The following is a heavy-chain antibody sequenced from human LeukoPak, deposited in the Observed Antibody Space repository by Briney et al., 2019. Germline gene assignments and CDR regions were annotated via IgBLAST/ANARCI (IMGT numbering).Heavy chain of an antibody. Sequence: GASVKVSCKASGYTFTGYYMHWVRQAPGQGLEWMGRINPNSGGTNYAQKFQGRVTMTRDTSISTAYMELSRLRSDDTAVYYCARVRFPRTQGPAGPYYFDYWGQGTLVAVSS. CDR2: INPNSGGT. CDR3: ARVRFPRTQGPAGPYYFDY. D-gene: IGHD3-16*01. J-gene: IGHJ4*02. V-gene: IGHV1-2*06. CDR1: GYTFTGYY.